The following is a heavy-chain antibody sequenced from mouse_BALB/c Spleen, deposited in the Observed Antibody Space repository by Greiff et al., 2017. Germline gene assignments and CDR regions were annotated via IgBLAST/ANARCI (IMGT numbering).Heavy chain of an antibody. CDR3: ARGDITTVALDY. D-gene: IGHD1-1*01. CDR1: GYTFSSYW. V-gene: IGHV1-9*01. Sequence: VQLQQSGAELMKPGASVKISCKATGYTFSSYWIEWVKQRPGHGLEWIGEILPGSGSTNYNEKFKGKATFTADTSSNTAYMQLSSLTSEDSAVYYCARGDITTVALDYWGQGTTLTVSS. J-gene: IGHJ2*01. CDR2: ILPGSGST.